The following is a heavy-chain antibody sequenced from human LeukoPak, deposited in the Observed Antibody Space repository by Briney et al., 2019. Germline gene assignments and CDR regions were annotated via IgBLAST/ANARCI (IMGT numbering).Heavy chain of an antibody. CDR2: ISSSSSYI. J-gene: IGHJ4*02. CDR3: ASSPEDGPDY. D-gene: IGHD5-24*01. V-gene: IGHV3-21*01. Sequence: GGSLRLSCAASGFTFSSYSMNWVRQAPGKGLEWVSSISSSSSYIYYADSVKGRFTISRDNAKNTLYLQMNSLRAEDTAVYYCASSPEDGPDYWGQGTLVTVSS. CDR1: GFTFSSYS.